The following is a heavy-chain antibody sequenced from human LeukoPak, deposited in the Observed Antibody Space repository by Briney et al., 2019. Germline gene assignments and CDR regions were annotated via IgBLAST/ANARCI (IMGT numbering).Heavy chain of an antibody. CDR1: GGSFSGYY. V-gene: IGHV4-34*01. Sequence: SETLSLTCAVYGGSFSGYYWSWIRQHPGKGLEWIGEINHSGSTNYNPSLKSRVTITVDTSKNQFSLKLSSVTAADTAVYYCARHLRNNYDFWSGYYTVGWFDPWGQGTLVTVSS. J-gene: IGHJ5*02. CDR3: ARHLRNNYDFWSGYYTVGWFDP. D-gene: IGHD3-3*01. CDR2: INHSGST.